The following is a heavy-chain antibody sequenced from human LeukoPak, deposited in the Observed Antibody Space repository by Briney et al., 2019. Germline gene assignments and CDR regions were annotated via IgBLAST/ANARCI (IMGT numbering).Heavy chain of an antibody. CDR1: GGSFSGYY. V-gene: IGHV4-34*01. CDR2: INHSGST. D-gene: IGHD5-18*01. J-gene: IGHJ4*02. CDR3: AREGRNTAMVTGTLN. Sequence: SETLSLTCAVYGGSFSGYYWSWIRQPPGKGLEWIGEINHSGSTNYNPSLKSRDTISVDTSKNQFSLKLSSVAAADTAVYYCAREGRNTAMVTGTLNWGQGTLVTVSS.